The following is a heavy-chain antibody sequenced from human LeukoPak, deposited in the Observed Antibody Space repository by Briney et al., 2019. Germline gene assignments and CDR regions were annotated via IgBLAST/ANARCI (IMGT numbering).Heavy chain of an antibody. CDR2: IYYSGST. D-gene: IGHD3-9*01. CDR3: AKIYDILTGYWL. Sequence: SETLSLTCTVSGGSISSYYWSWIRQPPGKGLEWIGYIYYSGSTNYNPSLKSRVTISVDTSKNQFSLKLSSVTAADTAVYYCAKIYDILTGYWLWGQGTLVTVSS. V-gene: IGHV4-59*01. J-gene: IGHJ4*02. CDR1: GGSISSYY.